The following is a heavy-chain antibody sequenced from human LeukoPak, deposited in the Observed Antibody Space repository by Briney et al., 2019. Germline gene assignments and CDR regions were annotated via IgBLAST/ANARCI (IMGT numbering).Heavy chain of an antibody. Sequence: PGGSLRLSCAASGFTFSSYSMNWVRQAPGKGLEWVSYISSSSTAIYYADSVKGRFTISRDIAKNSLYLQMNSLRAEDTAVYYCAKEVQGYSSSWYNWFDPWGQGTLVTVSS. D-gene: IGHD6-13*01. CDR2: ISSSSTAI. J-gene: IGHJ5*02. V-gene: IGHV3-48*01. CDR1: GFTFSSYS. CDR3: AKEVQGYSSSWYNWFDP.